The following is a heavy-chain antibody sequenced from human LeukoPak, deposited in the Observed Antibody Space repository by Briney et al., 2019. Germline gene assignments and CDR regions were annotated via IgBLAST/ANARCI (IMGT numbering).Heavy chain of an antibody. CDR1: GYTFTSYG. V-gene: IGHV1-18*01. CDR3: ARDRPPGIAVAGPYNWLDP. Sequence: ASVKVSCKASGYTFTSYGISWVRQAPGQGLEWMGWISAYNGNTNYAQKLQGRVTMTTDTSTSTAYMELRSLRSDDTAVYYCARDRPPGIAVAGPYNWLDPWGQGTLVTVSS. D-gene: IGHD6-19*01. CDR2: ISAYNGNT. J-gene: IGHJ5*02.